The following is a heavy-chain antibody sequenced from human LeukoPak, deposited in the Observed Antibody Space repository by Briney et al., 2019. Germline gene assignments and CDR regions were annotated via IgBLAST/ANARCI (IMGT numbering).Heavy chain of an antibody. CDR1: GGSISGYY. Sequence: SETLSLTCIVSGGSISGYYWMWIRQPPAKGLEWIGHVLYSGSTTYDPSLKGRVTISVDTSKNQFSLKLSSVTAADTAVYYCARWWSSGGDCYLSDPWGQGTLVTVSS. CDR2: VLYSGST. V-gene: IGHV4-59*01. J-gene: IGHJ5*02. D-gene: IGHD2-21*02. CDR3: ARWWSSGGDCYLSDP.